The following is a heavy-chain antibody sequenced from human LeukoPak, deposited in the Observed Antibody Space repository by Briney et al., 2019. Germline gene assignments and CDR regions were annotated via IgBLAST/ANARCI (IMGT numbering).Heavy chain of an antibody. CDR2: INHSGST. Sequence: SETLSLTCAVYGGSFSGYYWSWIRQPPGKGLEWIGEINHSGSTNYNPSLKSRVTISVDTSKNQFSLKLSSVTAADTAVYYCARGVTGDTATPFDYWGQETLVTVSS. CDR1: GGSFSGYY. D-gene: IGHD5-18*01. CDR3: ARGVTGDTATPFDY. V-gene: IGHV4-34*01. J-gene: IGHJ4*02.